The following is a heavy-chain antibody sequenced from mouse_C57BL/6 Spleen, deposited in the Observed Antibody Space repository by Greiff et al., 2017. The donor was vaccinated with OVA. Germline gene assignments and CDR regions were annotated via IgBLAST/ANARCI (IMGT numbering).Heavy chain of an antibody. CDR1: GFTFSDYY. D-gene: IGHD1-1*01. CDR2: INYDGSST. CDR3: ARERHDTTVVATDYFDY. V-gene: IGHV5-16*01. J-gene: IGHJ2*01. Sequence: DVKLVESEGGLVQPGSSMKLSCTASGFTFSDYYMAWVRQVPEKGLEWVANINYDGSSTYYLDSLKSRFIISRDNAKNILYLQMSSLKSEDTATYYCARERHDTTVVATDYFDYWGQGTTLTVSS.